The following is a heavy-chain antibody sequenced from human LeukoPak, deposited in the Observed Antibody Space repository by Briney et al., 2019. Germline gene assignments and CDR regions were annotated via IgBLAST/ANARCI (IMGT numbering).Heavy chain of an antibody. CDR2: IRSESDGGTA. J-gene: IGHJ4*02. CDR1: GFSFSRVW. CDR3: TTGGRAGAPVDS. D-gene: IGHD6-19*01. V-gene: IGHV3-15*01. Sequence: GGSLRLSCTASGFSFSRVWMSWARQAPGKGPEWVGRIRSESDGGTADYAASVKGRFSVSRDDSKNTVSLQMNSLKTEDTAVYYCTTGGRAGAPVDSWGQGTLVAVSS.